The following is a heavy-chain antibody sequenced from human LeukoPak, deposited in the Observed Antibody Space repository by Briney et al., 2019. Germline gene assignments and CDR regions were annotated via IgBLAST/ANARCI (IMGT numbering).Heavy chain of an antibody. D-gene: IGHD5-12*01. Sequence: ASVKVSCKASGYTFTSYGISWVRQAPGHGLEWMGWISAYNGNTKYAQTLQGRVTMTTDTSTSTAYMELRSLRSDDTAVYYCTSTGYSGHDPLHYWGRGTLVTVSS. CDR3: TSTGYSGHDPLHY. J-gene: IGHJ4*02. CDR1: GYTFTSYG. CDR2: ISAYNGNT. V-gene: IGHV1-18*01.